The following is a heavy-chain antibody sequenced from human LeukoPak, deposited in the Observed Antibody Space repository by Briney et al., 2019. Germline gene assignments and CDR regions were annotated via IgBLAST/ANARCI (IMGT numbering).Heavy chain of an antibody. D-gene: IGHD2-2*01. V-gene: IGHV1-18*01. CDR3: ARGEYCSSTSCFDYYYGMDV. Sequence: ASVKVSCKASGYTFTSYGISWVRQAPGQGLEWMGWISAYNGNTNYAQKLQGRVTMTTDTSTSTAYMELRSLRPDDTAVYYCARGEYCSSTSCFDYYYGMDVWGQGTTVTVSS. J-gene: IGHJ6*02. CDR1: GYTFTSYG. CDR2: ISAYNGNT.